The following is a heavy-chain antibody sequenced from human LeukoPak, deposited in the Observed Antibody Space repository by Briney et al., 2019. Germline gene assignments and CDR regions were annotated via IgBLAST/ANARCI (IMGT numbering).Heavy chain of an antibody. D-gene: IGHD6-13*01. Sequence: PSETLSLTRAVYGGSFSGYYWSWMRQPPGKGLEWIGEINHSGSTNYNPSLKSRVTISVDTSKNQFSLKLSSVTAADTAVYYCARGSSSYYWFDPWGQGTLVTVSS. CDR1: GGSFSGYY. CDR3: ARGSSSYYWFDP. J-gene: IGHJ5*02. V-gene: IGHV4-34*01. CDR2: INHSGST.